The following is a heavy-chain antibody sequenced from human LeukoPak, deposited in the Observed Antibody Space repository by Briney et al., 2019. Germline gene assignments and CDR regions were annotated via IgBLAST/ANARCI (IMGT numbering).Heavy chain of an antibody. V-gene: IGHV3-23*01. CDR1: GFTFSSYA. CDR3: ARGSHYYDSSGYYYGIYY. D-gene: IGHD3-22*01. Sequence: GGSLRLSCAASGFTFSSYAMSWVRQAPGKGLEWVSAISGSGGSTYYADSVKGRFTISRDNAKNTLYLQMNSLRAEDTAVYYCARGSHYYDSSGYYYGIYYWGQGTLVTVSS. J-gene: IGHJ4*02. CDR2: ISGSGGST.